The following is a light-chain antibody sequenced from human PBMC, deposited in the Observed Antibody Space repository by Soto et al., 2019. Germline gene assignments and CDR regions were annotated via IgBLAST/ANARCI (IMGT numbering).Light chain of an antibody. J-gene: IGLJ1*01. CDR3: VSYTTSASYV. CDR2: DIN. CDR1: SSDVGNYIS. V-gene: IGLV2-14*01. Sequence: QSVLTQPASVSGSPGQSITISCTGTSSDVGNYISVSWYRQHPGKAPKLMIYDINNRPSGVSNRFSGSKSGNTASLTISGLHAEDEADYYCVSYTTSASYVFGTGTKVTVL.